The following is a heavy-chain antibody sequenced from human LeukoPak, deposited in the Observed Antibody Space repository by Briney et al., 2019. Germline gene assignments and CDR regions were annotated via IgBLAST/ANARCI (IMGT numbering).Heavy chain of an antibody. CDR2: ISWDGGST. Sequence: PGGSLRLSCAASGFTFDDYTMHWVRQAPGKGLELVSLISWDGGSTYYADSVKGRFTISRDNSKNSLYLQMNSLRTEDTALYYCAKGYGDYDTDYWGQGTLVTVSS. V-gene: IGHV3-43*01. J-gene: IGHJ4*02. CDR1: GFTFDDYT. CDR3: AKGYGDYDTDY. D-gene: IGHD4-17*01.